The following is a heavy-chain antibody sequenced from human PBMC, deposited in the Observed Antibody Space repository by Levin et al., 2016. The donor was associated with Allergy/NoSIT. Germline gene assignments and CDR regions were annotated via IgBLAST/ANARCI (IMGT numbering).Heavy chain of an antibody. CDR2: ISAYNGNT. D-gene: IGHD6-19*01. CDR3: AREESGYSSGWEYY. J-gene: IGHJ4*02. Sequence: WVRQAPGQGLEWMGWISAYNGNTNYAQKLQGRVTMTTDTSTSTAYMELRSLRSDDTAVYYCAREESGYSSGWEYYWGQGTLVTVSS. V-gene: IGHV1-18*01.